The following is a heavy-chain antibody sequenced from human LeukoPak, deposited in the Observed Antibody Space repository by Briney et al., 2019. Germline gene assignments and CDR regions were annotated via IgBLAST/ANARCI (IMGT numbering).Heavy chain of an antibody. CDR2: ISAYNGDT. V-gene: IGHV1-18*01. CDR3: ARVGKWGIAAAGLDYYYYYGMDV. Sequence: GASVKVSCKASGYTFTSYGISWVRQAPGQGLEWMGWISAYNGDTNYAQKLQGRVTMTTDTSTSTAYMELRSLRSDDTAVYYCARVGKWGIAAAGLDYYYYYGMDVWGQGTTVTVSS. CDR1: GYTFTSYG. J-gene: IGHJ6*02. D-gene: IGHD6-13*01.